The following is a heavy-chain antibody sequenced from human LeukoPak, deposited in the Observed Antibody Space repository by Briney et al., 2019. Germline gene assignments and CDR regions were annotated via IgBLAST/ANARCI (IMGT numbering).Heavy chain of an antibody. V-gene: IGHV3-21*01. J-gene: IGHJ6*03. CDR3: ARWVESTSYYYMDV. CDR1: GFTFSSYT. CDR2: ISSGSSYI. Sequence: GGSLRLSCAASGFTFSSYTMNWVRQAPGKGLEWVSSISSGSSYIYYADSVKGRFTISRDNAKNSLFLQMNSLRAEDTAVYYCARWVESTSYYYMDVWGKGTTVTVSS. D-gene: IGHD5-24*01.